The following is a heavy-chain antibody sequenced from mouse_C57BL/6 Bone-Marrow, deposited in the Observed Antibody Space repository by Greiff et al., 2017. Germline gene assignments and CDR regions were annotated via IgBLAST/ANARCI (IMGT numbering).Heavy chain of an antibody. CDR3: ARFITTLPRYYFDD. CDR2: INPNNGGT. J-gene: IGHJ2*01. CDR1: GYTFTDYY. Sequence: EVQLQQSGPELVKPGASVKISCKASGYTFTDYYMNWVKQSHGKSLEWIGDINPNNGGTSYNQKFKGKATLTVDKSSSTAYMELSSLTSEDSAVYYCARFITTLPRYYFDDWGQGTTLTVSS. V-gene: IGHV1-26*01. D-gene: IGHD1-1*01.